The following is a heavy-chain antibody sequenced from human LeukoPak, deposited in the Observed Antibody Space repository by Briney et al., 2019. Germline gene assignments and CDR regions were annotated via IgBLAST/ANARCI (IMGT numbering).Heavy chain of an antibody. CDR1: GDTVSSNIAA. CDR2: TYYRSEWYN. CDR3: ARGAYATSWY. Sequence: SQTLSLTCVISGDTVSSNIAAWHWIRQSPSRGLEWLGRTYYRSEWYNDYAVSVKSRITIKPDTSKNQFSLQLNSMTPEDTAVYYCARGAYATSWYWGQGTLVTVSS. V-gene: IGHV6-1*01. D-gene: IGHD2-2*01. J-gene: IGHJ4*02.